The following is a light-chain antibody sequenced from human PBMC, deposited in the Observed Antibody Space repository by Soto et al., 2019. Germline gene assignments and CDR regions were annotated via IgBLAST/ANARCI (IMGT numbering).Light chain of an antibody. CDR2: EVS. J-gene: IGLJ3*02. V-gene: IGLV2-14*01. CDR1: SSDVGRYNY. Sequence: QSVLTQPASLSGSPGQSITISCTGTSSDVGRYNYVSWYQHHPGKAPKLMIYEVSDRPSGVSNRFSGSKSGNTASLTISGLQAEDEADYYCSSYTNTNTAGVFGGGTKLTVL. CDR3: SSYTNTNTAGV.